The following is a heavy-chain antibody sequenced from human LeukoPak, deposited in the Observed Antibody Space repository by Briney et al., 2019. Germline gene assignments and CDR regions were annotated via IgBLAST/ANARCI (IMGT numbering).Heavy chain of an antibody. CDR3: ARQQTLSYTIFGVVPAFDY. Sequence: KRGESLKISCKGSGYSFTSYWIGWVRQMPGKGLEWMGIIYPGDSDTRYSPSFQGQVTISADKSISTAYLQWSSLKASDTAMYYCARQQTLSYTIFGVVPAFDYWGQGTLVTVSS. J-gene: IGHJ4*02. V-gene: IGHV5-51*01. CDR2: IYPGDSDT. D-gene: IGHD3-3*01. CDR1: GYSFTSYW.